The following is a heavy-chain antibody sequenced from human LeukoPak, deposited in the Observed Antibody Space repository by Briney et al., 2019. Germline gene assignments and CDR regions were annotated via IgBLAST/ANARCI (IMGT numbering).Heavy chain of an antibody. V-gene: IGHV3-11*01. CDR1: GFTFSDHY. Sequence: PGGSLRLSCVASGFTFSDHYMSWIRQAPGKGLEWVSDISSSSSTKNYADSMKGRFTISRDNAKNSLYLQMNSLRAEDTAVYYCARDTSLDSSSWYVDYWGQGTLVTVSS. CDR2: ISSSSSTK. J-gene: IGHJ4*02. D-gene: IGHD3-22*01. CDR3: ARDTSLDSSSWYVDY.